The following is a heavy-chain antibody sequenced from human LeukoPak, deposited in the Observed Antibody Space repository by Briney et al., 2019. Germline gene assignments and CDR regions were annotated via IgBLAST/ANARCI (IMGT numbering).Heavy chain of an antibody. CDR2: INPNSGGT. D-gene: IGHD2-8*01. V-gene: IGHV1-2*02. CDR3: ARDSRRWSSSYYYYYYYMDV. J-gene: IGHJ6*03. Sequence: ASVKVSCKASGYTFTGYYMHWVRQAPGQGLEWMGWINPNSGGTNYAQKFQGRVTMTRDTSISTAYMELSRLRSDDTAVYYCARDSRRWSSSYYYYYYYMDVWGKGTTVTVSS. CDR1: GYTFTGYY.